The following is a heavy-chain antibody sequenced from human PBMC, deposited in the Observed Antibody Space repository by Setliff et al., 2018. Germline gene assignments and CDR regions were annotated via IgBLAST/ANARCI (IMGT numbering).Heavy chain of an antibody. V-gene: IGHV1-18*01. D-gene: IGHD6-19*01. CDR3: ARVTIAVAGYFDF. Sequence: GASVKVSCKASGYTFTNYGVTWVRQAPGQGLEWMGWIGAYNGNTYNAHKFQGRVTMTSDTSTSTAYMELWSLRSDDTAVYYCARVTIAVAGYFDFWGQGTLVTVSS. J-gene: IGHJ4*02. CDR1: GYTFTNYG. CDR2: IGAYNGNT.